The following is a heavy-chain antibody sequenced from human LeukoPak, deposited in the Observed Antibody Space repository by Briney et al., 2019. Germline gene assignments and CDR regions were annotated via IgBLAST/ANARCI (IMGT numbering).Heavy chain of an antibody. J-gene: IGHJ3*02. CDR2: IYYSGST. CDR3: AVNCSSPSCYGQSAFDI. V-gene: IGHV4-59*06. Sequence: SETLSLTCTVSGGSISSYYWSWIRQPPGKGLEWIGYIYYSGSTYYNPSLKSRVTTSVDTSKNQFSLKLSSVTAADTAVYYCAVNCSSPSCYGQSAFDIWGQGTMVTVSS. CDR1: GGSISSYY. D-gene: IGHD2-2*01.